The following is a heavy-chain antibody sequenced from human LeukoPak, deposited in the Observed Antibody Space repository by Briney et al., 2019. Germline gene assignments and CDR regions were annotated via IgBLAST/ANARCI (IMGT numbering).Heavy chain of an antibody. CDR1: GYTFTDYY. J-gene: IGHJ5*02. CDR3: AISAWGQLSWFDP. Sequence: GASVKVSCKASGYTFTDYYIDWVRQAPGQGLEWMGWINPNSGGTNFAQKFQGRVTMTRDTSISTVYMDLSSLRPDDTAVYYCAISAWGQLSWFDPWGQGTLVTVSS. CDR2: INPNSGGT. V-gene: IGHV1-2*02. D-gene: IGHD3-16*01.